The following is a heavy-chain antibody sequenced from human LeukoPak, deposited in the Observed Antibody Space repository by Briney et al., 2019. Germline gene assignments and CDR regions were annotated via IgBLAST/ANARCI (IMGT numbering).Heavy chain of an antibody. CDR1: GGSIRSGDYH. CDR3: ARSRGGSYYGDASDI. J-gene: IGHJ3*02. V-gene: IGHV4-30-4*01. D-gene: IGHD1-26*01. CDR2: IYYSGST. Sequence: SQTLSLTCTVSGGSIRSGDYHWSWIRQPPGKGLEWIGYIYYSGSTYYKPSLKSRVSISLDTSKNQFSLKLSSVTAADTAVYYCARSRGGSYYGDASDIWGQGTMVTVSS.